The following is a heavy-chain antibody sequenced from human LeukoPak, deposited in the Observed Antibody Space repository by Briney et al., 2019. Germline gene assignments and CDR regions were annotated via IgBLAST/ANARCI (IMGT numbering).Heavy chain of an antibody. V-gene: IGHV4-34*01. J-gene: IGHJ4*02. CDR1: GGSFSGYY. Sequence: PSETLPLTCAVYGGSFSGYYWSWIRQPPGKGLEWIGEINHSGSTNYNPSLKSRVTISVDTSKNQFSLKLSSVTAADTAVYYCASGQIAVAAKDWGQGTLVTVSS. CDR2: INHSGST. D-gene: IGHD6-19*01. CDR3: ASGQIAVAAKD.